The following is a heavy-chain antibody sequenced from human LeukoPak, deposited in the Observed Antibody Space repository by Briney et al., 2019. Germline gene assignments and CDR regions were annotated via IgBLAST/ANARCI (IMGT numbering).Heavy chain of an antibody. CDR3: ARDWGYGSGSLSDY. CDR2: IKQDGSEK. J-gene: IGHJ4*02. Sequence: SGGSLRLSCAASGFTFSSHWMSWVRQAPGKGLEWVANIKQDGSEKYYVDSVKGRFTISRDNAKNSLYLQMNSLRAEDTAVYYCARDWGYGSGSLSDYWGQGTLVTVSS. CDR1: GFTFSSHW. V-gene: IGHV3-7*01. D-gene: IGHD3-10*01.